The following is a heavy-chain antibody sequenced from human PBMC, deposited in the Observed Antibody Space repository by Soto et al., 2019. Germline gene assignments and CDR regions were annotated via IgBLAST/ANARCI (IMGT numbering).Heavy chain of an antibody. V-gene: IGHV5-51*01. D-gene: IGHD2-15*01. J-gene: IGHJ5*02. CDR3: ARRHGSSIPWYDP. Sequence: PGASLKISCRTSGYSFITYWIAWVRQMPGKGPEWMGSIFPGASETRYSPSFQGQVTMSXDXXXXSXFXHXXXPKAXATATVFCARRHGSSIPWYDPWGQGTLVTDSS. CDR2: IFPGASET. CDR1: GYSFITYW.